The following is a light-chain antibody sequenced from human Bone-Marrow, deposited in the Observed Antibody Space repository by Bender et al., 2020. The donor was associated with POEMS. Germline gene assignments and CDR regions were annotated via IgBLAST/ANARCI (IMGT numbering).Light chain of an antibody. CDR3: AAWEDSLNGWV. Sequence: QSILTQPPSVSGSPGQRVIISCSGAESNIGTNPVNWYQQLPGTAPKLLIYINNQRPSGVPDRFSGSKSGTSASLAISGLQSEDEADYYCAAWEDSLNGWVFGGGTKLTVL. J-gene: IGLJ3*02. CDR2: INN. CDR1: ESNIGTNP. V-gene: IGLV1-44*01.